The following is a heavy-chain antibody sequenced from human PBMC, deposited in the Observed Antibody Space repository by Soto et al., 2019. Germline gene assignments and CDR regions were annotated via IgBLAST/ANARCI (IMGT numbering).Heavy chain of an antibody. CDR2: INVGSGDR. Sequence: ASVKVSCKTSGYTFSSFAIHWVRQAPGQSLEWMGWINVGSGDRKYSEKFQGRVSISRDISASTAYLEVSSLRYEDSGVYYCARTSYSFGAAWIHPWGQGTLVTVSS. CDR1: GYTFSSFA. J-gene: IGHJ5*02. D-gene: IGHD1-26*01. V-gene: IGHV1-3*01. CDR3: ARTSYSFGAAWIHP.